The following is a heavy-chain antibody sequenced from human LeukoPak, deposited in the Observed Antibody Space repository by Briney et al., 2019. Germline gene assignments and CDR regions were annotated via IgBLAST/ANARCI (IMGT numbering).Heavy chain of an antibody. CDR3: ARVLMVRGAQLDPYYYYYMDV. CDR2: INPNSGGT. CDR1: GYTFTGYY. V-gene: IGHV1-2*02. J-gene: IGHJ6*03. Sequence: GASVKVSCKASGYTFTGYYMHWVRQAPGQGLEWMGWINPNSGGTNYAQKFQGRVTMTRDTSISTAYMELSRLRSEDTAVYYCARVLMVRGAQLDPYYYYYMDVWGKGTTVTISS. D-gene: IGHD3-10*01.